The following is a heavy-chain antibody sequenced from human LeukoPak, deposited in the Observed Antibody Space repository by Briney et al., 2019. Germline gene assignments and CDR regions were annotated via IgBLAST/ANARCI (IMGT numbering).Heavy chain of an antibody. CDR1: GFTFSNAW. D-gene: IGHD5-12*01. CDR2: IKSKTDGGTT. Sequence: GGSLRLSCAASGFTFSNAWMSWVRQAPGKGLEWVGRIKSKTDGGTTDYAAPVKGRFTISRDDSKNTLYLQMNSLKTEDTAVYYCTTGLRVATKFDYWGQGTLVTVSS. V-gene: IGHV3-15*01. J-gene: IGHJ4*02. CDR3: TTGLRVATKFDY.